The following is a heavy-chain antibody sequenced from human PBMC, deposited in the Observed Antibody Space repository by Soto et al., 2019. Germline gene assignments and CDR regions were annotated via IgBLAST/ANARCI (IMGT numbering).Heavy chain of an antibody. CDR3: ARASGYCSGGSCRRYYYYGMDV. J-gene: IGHJ6*02. CDR1: GFTFSSYW. V-gene: IGHV3-74*01. CDR2: INSDGSST. Sequence: PGGSLRLSCAASGFTFSSYWMHWVRQAPGKGLVWVSRINSDGSSTSYADSVKGRFTISRDNAKNTLYLQMNSLRAEDTAVYYCARASGYCSGGSCRRYYYYGMDVWGQGTTVTVSS. D-gene: IGHD2-15*01.